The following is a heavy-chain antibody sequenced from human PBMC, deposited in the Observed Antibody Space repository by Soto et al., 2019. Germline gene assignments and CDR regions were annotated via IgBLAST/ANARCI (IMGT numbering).Heavy chain of an antibody. CDR3: ANAAHDYGDYAWYYGMDV. CDR1: GFTFSSYG. V-gene: IGHV3-30*18. J-gene: IGHJ6*02. D-gene: IGHD4-17*01. CDR2: ISYDGSNK. Sequence: QVQLVESGGGVVQPGRSLRLSCAASGFTFSSYGMHWVRQAPGKGLEWVAVISYDGSNKYYADSVKGRFTISRDNSKNTLYLQMNSLRAEDTAVYYCANAAHDYGDYAWYYGMDVWGQGTTVTVSS.